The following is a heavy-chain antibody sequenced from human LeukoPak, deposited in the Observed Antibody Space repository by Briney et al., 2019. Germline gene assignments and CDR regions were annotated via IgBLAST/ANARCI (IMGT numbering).Heavy chain of an antibody. CDR2: IYSDNT. CDR3: ARDHEGVVGSTGGVDY. J-gene: IGHJ4*02. V-gene: IGHV3-53*01. Sequence: GGSLRLSCTVSGFTVSSNSMSWVRQAPGKGLEWVSFIYSDNTHYSDSVKGRFTISRDSSKNTLYLQMNSLRAEDTAFYYCARDHEGVVGSTGGVDYWGQGTLVTVSS. CDR1: GFTVSSNS. D-gene: IGHD1-26*01.